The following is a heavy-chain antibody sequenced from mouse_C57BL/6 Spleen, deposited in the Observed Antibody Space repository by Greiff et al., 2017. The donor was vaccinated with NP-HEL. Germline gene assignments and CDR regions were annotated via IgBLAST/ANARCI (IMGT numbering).Heavy chain of an antibody. CDR1: GYTFTSYW. V-gene: IGHV1-55*01. Sequence: QVQLQQPGAELVKPGASVKMSCKASGYTFTSYWITWVKQRPGQGLEWIGDIYPGSGSTNYNEKFKSKATLTVDTSSSTAYMQLSSLTSEDSAVYYCARSEGITTVVAPYAMDYWGQGTSVTVSS. CDR3: ARSEGITTVVAPYAMDY. CDR2: IYPGSGST. D-gene: IGHD1-1*01. J-gene: IGHJ4*01.